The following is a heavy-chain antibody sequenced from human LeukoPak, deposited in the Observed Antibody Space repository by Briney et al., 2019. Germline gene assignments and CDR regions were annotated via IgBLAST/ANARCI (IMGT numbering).Heavy chain of an antibody. J-gene: IGHJ4*02. CDR1: GFTFSSYA. CDR3: AKDGWGSYRRGTHFDY. Sequence: GGSLRLSCAASGFTFSSYAMSWVRQAPGKGLEWVSAISGSGGSTYYADSVKGRFTISRDNSKNTLYLQMNSLRAEDTAVYYCAKDGWGSYRRGTHFDYWGQGTLVTVSS. CDR2: ISGSGGST. D-gene: IGHD3-16*02. V-gene: IGHV3-23*01.